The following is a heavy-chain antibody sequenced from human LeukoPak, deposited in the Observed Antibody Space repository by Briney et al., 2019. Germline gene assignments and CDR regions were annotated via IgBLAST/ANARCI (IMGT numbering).Heavy chain of an antibody. Sequence: ASVKVSCKASGYTFTGYYMHWVRQAPGQGLEWMGWINPNSGGTNYAQKFQGRVTMTRDTSISTAYMELSRLRSDDTAVYYCARRTSSGWFYYFDYWGQGTLVTVSS. D-gene: IGHD6-19*01. V-gene: IGHV1-2*02. J-gene: IGHJ4*02. CDR2: INPNSGGT. CDR3: ARRTSSGWFYYFDY. CDR1: GYTFTGYY.